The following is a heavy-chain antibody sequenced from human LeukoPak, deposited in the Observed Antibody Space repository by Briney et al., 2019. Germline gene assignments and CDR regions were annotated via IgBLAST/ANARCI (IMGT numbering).Heavy chain of an antibody. CDR2: IDHSGST. Sequence: PSETLSLTCTVSGGSISSSSYYWGWIRQPPGKGLEWIGEIDHSGSTNYNPSLKSRVTISVDRANNQFSLKLSSVTAADTTVYYCARDPINYYGSGSYYIDYWGQGTLVTVSS. CDR1: GGSISSSSYY. J-gene: IGHJ4*02. D-gene: IGHD3-10*01. V-gene: IGHV4-39*07. CDR3: ARDPINYYGSGSYYIDY.